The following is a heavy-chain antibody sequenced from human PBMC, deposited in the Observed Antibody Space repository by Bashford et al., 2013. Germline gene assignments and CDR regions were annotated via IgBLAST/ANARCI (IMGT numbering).Heavy chain of an antibody. V-gene: IGHV1-69*06. CDR3: AGRDRGVSAFDI. Sequence: WVRQAPGQGLEWMGGIIPIFGTANYAQKFQGRVTITADKSTSTAYMELSSLRSEDTAVYYCAGRDRGVSAFDIWGQGTMVTVSS. CDR2: IIPIFGTA. J-gene: IGHJ3*02. D-gene: IGHD3-10*01.